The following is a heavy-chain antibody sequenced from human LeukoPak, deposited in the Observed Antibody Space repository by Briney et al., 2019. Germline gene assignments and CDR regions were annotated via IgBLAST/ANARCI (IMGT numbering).Heavy chain of an antibody. Sequence: SVKVSCKASVGTFSSYTISWVRQAPGQGLEWMGRIIPILGIANYAQKFQGRVTITADKSTSTAYMELSSLRSEDTAVYYCARALVTIWSGYLNNWGQRTLVTVSS. D-gene: IGHD3-3*01. V-gene: IGHV1-69*02. CDR3: ARALVTIWSGYLNN. J-gene: IGHJ4*02. CDR1: VGTFSSYT. CDR2: IIPILGIA.